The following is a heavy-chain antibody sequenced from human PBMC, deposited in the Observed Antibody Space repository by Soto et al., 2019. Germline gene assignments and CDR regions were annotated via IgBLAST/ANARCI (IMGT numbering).Heavy chain of an antibody. D-gene: IGHD3-10*01. CDR3: ARGGNYYYGMDV. V-gene: IGHV4-34*01. CDR1: GGSLSGYY. Sequence: PSETLSLTCAVYGGSLSGYYWSWIRQPPGKGLEWIGEINHSGSTNYNPSLKSRVTISVDTSKNQFSLKLSSVTAADTAVYYCARGGNYYYGMDVWGQGTTVTVSS. J-gene: IGHJ6*02. CDR2: INHSGST.